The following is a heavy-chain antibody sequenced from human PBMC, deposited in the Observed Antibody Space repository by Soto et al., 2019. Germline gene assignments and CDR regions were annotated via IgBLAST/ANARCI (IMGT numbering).Heavy chain of an antibody. Sequence: GGSLRLSCAASGFTFSDYYMSWIRQAPGKGLEWVSYISSSRSYTNYADSVKGRFTISRDNAKNSLYLQMNSLRADDTAVYYCARDHHRYSGYDYVDYWGQGTLVTVSS. CDR3: ARDHHRYSGYDYVDY. J-gene: IGHJ4*02. D-gene: IGHD5-12*01. CDR2: ISSSRSYT. V-gene: IGHV3-11*05. CDR1: GFTFSDYY.